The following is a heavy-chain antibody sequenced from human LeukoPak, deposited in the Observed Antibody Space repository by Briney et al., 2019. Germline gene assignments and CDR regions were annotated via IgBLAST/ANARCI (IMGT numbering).Heavy chain of an antibody. V-gene: IGHV4-31*03. D-gene: IGHD3-22*01. Sequence: SQTLSRTCTVSVGSISSGGYYWIWIRQHPGKGLEWIGYIYYSGSTYYNPSLKGRVTISVDTSKNQFSLKLSSVTAADTVVYYCASYYYDSSGYLRSGAFDIWGQGAMVTVSS. CDR1: VGSISSGGYY. J-gene: IGHJ3*02. CDR2: IYYSGST. CDR3: ASYYYDSSGYLRSGAFDI.